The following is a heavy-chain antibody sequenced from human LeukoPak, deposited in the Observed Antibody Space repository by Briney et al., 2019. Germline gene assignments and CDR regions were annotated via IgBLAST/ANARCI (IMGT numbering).Heavy chain of an antibody. CDR3: ARVIMDSSSWGGYDY. CDR2: INPNSGGT. D-gene: IGHD6-13*01. V-gene: IGHV1-2*02. CDR1: GYTFTGYY. Sequence: SVKVSCKASGYTFTGYYMHWVRQAPGQGLEWMGWINPNSGGTNYAQKFQGRVTMTRDTSISTAYMELSRLRSDDTAVYYCARVIMDSSSWGGYDYWGQGTLVTVSS. J-gene: IGHJ4*02.